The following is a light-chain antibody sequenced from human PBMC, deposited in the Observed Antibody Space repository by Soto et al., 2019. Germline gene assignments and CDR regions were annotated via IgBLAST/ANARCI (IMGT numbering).Light chain of an antibody. Sequence: DIQMTQSPSSLSASVGDRVTITCRASQGISNSLAWYQQRPGKVPKLLIYAASTLQSGVPSRFSGSGSGTDFTLTIRSLQPEDVATYYCQKYNSAPPTFFPGTKVDIE. CDR2: AAS. CDR1: QGISNS. J-gene: IGKJ3*01. CDR3: QKYNSAPPT. V-gene: IGKV1-27*01.